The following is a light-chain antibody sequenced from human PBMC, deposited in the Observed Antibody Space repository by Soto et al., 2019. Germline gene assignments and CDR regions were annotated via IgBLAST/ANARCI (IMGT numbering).Light chain of an antibody. CDR1: QTISGW. Sequence: DIQMTQSPSTLSASGGDRVIITCRASQTISGWLAWYQQKPGKAPNLLIYRASSLQSEVPSRFSGSGFGTDFTLTISSLQPDDIATYYCQQYNSYPITFGQGTRLEIK. CDR3: QQYNSYPIT. J-gene: IGKJ5*01. CDR2: RAS. V-gene: IGKV1-5*03.